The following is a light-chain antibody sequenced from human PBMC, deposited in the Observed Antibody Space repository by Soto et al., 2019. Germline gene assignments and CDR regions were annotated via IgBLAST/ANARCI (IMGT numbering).Light chain of an antibody. CDR3: ISYTSKSTWV. Sequence: QSALTQPASVSGSPGQSITISCTGTSSDVGGYNYVSWFQQHPGIVPKLMIYEVSNRPSGVSNRFSGSKSVNTASLTISGLQSEDEAYDYCISYTSKSTWVFGGGTKVTVL. CDR1: SSDVGGYNY. CDR2: EVS. V-gene: IGLV2-14*01. J-gene: IGLJ2*01.